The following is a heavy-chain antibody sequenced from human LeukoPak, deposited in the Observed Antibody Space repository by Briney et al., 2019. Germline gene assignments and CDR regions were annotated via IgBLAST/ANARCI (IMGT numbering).Heavy chain of an antibody. D-gene: IGHD2-2*01. CDR3: AKDWAIVVAAAMDWFDP. CDR1: GFTFSNYA. J-gene: IGHJ5*02. Sequence: QSGGSLRLSCAASGFTFSNYAMSWVRQAPGKGLEWVSLISGSGDITYYADSVKGRFTISRDNSKNTLYLQMNSLRAEDTAVYYGAKDWAIVVAAAMDWFDPWGQGTLVTVSS. CDR2: ISGSGDIT. V-gene: IGHV3-23*01.